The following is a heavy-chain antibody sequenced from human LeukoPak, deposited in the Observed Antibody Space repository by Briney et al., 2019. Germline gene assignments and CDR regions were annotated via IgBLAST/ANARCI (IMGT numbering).Heavy chain of an antibody. CDR2: IYHSGST. J-gene: IGHJ3*02. V-gene: IGHV4-39*07. D-gene: IGHD1-26*01. CDR3: ASGSGIYSHLVFDI. CDR1: GGSISSSSYY. Sequence: SETLSLTCTVSGGSISSSSYYWGWIRQPPGKGLEWIGSIYHSGSTYYNPSLKSRVTISVDTSKNQFSLKLSSVTAADTAVYYCASGSGIYSHLVFDIWGQGTMVTVSS.